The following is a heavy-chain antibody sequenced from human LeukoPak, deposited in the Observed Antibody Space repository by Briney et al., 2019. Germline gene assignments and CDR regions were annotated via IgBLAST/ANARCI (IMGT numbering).Heavy chain of an antibody. CDR1: GGSISSGGYS. J-gene: IGHJ3*02. Sequence: SQTLSLTCAVSGGSISSGGYSWSWIRQPPGKGLEWIGYIYHSGSTYYNPSLKSRVTISVDRSKNQFSLKLSSVTAADTAVYYCAGHQQLAVEDAFDIWGQGTMVTASS. CDR3: AGHQQLAVEDAFDI. V-gene: IGHV4-30-2*01. CDR2: IYHSGST. D-gene: IGHD6-13*01.